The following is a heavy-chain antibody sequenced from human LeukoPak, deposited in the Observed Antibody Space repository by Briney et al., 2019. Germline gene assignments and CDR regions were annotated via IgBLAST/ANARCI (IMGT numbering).Heavy chain of an antibody. CDR2: LHGSGYST. Sequence: GGSLRLSCAASGFTFGNFAMTWVRQAPGTGLEWVAALHGSGYSTFYAESVKGRFTISRDNSKNTLYLQMSTLRAEDTAVYYCAKGDTVTTWRWFDPWGQGTLVTVSS. J-gene: IGHJ5*02. CDR3: AKGDTVTTWRWFDP. V-gene: IGHV3-23*01. CDR1: GFTFGNFA. D-gene: IGHD4-17*01.